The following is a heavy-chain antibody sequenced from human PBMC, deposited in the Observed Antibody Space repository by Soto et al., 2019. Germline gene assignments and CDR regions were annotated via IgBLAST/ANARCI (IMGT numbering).Heavy chain of an antibody. J-gene: IGHJ4*02. CDR2: LWADGSRQ. V-gene: IGHV3-33*01. CDR1: GFAFSADA. D-gene: IGHD3-9*01. Sequence: QVQLVESGGGVIQPGKSLRLSCAASGFAFSADAMHWVRQAPGKGLEWVAVLWADGSRQFYLDSVKGRFSISRDNSKNTLYLQVNNMRIADTAMYLCERGTSYWGRSDNWGQGTLVSVSS. CDR3: ERGTSYWGRSDN.